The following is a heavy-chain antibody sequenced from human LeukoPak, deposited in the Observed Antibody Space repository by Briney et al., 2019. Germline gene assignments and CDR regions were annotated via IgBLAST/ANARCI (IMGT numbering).Heavy chain of an antibody. V-gene: IGHV3-30-3*01. CDR1: GFTFSSYD. Sequence: GRSLRLSCAASGFTFSSYDMHWVRQAPGKGLEWGAVISYGGSNKYHADSVRGRFTISRDNSKNTLYLQMNSLRAEDTAVYHCARGGSDYGPFDYWGQGTLVTVSS. CDR2: ISYGGSNK. CDR3: ARGGSDYGPFDY. J-gene: IGHJ4*02. D-gene: IGHD4-17*01.